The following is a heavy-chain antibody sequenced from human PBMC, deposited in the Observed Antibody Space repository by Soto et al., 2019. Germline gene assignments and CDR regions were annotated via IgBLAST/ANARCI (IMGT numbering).Heavy chain of an antibody. D-gene: IGHD4-17*01. CDR2: IYYSGST. Sequence: NPWETLSLTCTVSGGSISSGGYYWSWIRQHPGKGLEWIGYIYYSGSTYYNPSLKSRVTISVDTSKNQFSLKLSSVTAADTAVYYCARTKVTTKTRMNCFDPWGQRTLVTVSS. CDR3: ARTKVTTKTRMNCFDP. V-gene: IGHV4-31*03. CDR1: GGSISSGGYY. J-gene: IGHJ5*02.